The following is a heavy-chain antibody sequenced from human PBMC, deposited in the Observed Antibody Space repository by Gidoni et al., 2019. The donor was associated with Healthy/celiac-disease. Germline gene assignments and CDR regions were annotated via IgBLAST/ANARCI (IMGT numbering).Heavy chain of an antibody. CDR1: GFTFSSYA. CDR3: ARCTIFGVVINYGMDV. V-gene: IGHV3-23*04. J-gene: IGHJ6*02. CDR2: ISGSGGST. Sequence: EVQLVESGGGLVQPGGSLRLSCAASGFTFSSYAMSWVRQAPGKGLEWVSAISGSGGSTYYADSVKGRFTISRDNSKNTLYLQMNSLRAEDTAVYYCARCTIFGVVINYGMDVWGQGTTVTVSS. D-gene: IGHD3-3*01.